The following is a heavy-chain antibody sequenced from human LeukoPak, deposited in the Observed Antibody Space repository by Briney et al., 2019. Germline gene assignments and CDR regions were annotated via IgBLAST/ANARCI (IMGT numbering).Heavy chain of an antibody. CDR3: ARRQQWLVRYFDY. CDR1: GGSFSGYY. CDR2: INHSGST. Sequence: PSETLSLTCAVYGGSFSGYYWSWIRQPPGKGLEWIGEINHSGSTNYNPSLKSRVTISVDTSKNQFSLKLSSVTAADTAVYYCARRQQWLVRYFDYWGQGTLVTVSS. J-gene: IGHJ4*02. D-gene: IGHD6-19*01. V-gene: IGHV4-34*01.